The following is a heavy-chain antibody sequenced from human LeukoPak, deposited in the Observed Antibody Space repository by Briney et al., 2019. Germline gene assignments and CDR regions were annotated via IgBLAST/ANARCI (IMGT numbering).Heavy chain of an antibody. CDR3: ARDGSYYDFWSGYYSDY. J-gene: IGHJ4*02. CDR2: IKQDGSEK. D-gene: IGHD3-3*01. V-gene: IGHV3-7*03. CDR1: GFTFSSYW. Sequence: GGSLRLSCAASGFTFSSYWMSWVRQAPGEGLEWVANIKQDGSEKYYVDSVKGRFTISRDNAKNALYLQMNSLRAEDTAVYYCARDGSYYDFWSGYYSDYWGQGTLVTVSS.